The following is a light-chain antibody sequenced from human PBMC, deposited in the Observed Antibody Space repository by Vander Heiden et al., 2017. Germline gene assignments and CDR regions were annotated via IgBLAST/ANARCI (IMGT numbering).Light chain of an antibody. CDR1: QSISSF. J-gene: IGKJ1*01. Sequence: GDRVTITCRTSQSISSFLNWYQQKPGKAPKLLIYGASNLESGVPSRFSGSGSGTDFTLTITRLQPEDFAAYYCQQSYTTQTFGQGTKVEIK. CDR3: QQSYTTQT. V-gene: IGKV1-39*01. CDR2: GAS.